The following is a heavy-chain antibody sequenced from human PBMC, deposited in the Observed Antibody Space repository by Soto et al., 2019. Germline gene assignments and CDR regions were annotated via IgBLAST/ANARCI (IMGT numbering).Heavy chain of an antibody. D-gene: IGHD2-2*01. V-gene: IGHV3-9*01. Sequence: EVQLVESGGGLVQPGRSLRLSCAASGFTLDDYAMRWVRQAPGKGLEWVSGISWNSGTIAYADSVKGRFTISRDNAKNSLYLQMHSLRAEDTALYYCAKDINPLIVPAAMTFDIWGQGTLVTVSS. CDR3: AKDINPLIVPAAMTFDI. CDR2: ISWNSGTI. CDR1: GFTLDDYA. J-gene: IGHJ3*02.